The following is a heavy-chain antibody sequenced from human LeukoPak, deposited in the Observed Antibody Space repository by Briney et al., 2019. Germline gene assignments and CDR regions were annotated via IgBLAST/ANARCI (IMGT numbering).Heavy chain of an antibody. CDR2: IYCSGST. CDR3: ASMSPLLLRAFDI. D-gene: IGHD3-10*01. Sequence: PSETLSLTCTVSGGSISSGGYYWSWIRQHPGKGLEWIGYIYCSGSTYYNPSLKSRVTISVDTSKNQFSLKLSSVTAADTAVYYCASMSPLLLRAFDIWGQGTMVTVSS. J-gene: IGHJ3*02. CDR1: GGSISSGGYY. V-gene: IGHV4-31*03.